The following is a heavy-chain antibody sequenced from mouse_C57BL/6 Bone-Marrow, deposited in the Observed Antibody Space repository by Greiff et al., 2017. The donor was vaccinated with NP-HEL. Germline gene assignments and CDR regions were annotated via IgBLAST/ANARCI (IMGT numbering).Heavy chain of an antibody. V-gene: IGHV6-3*01. J-gene: IGHJ2*01. CDR2: IRLKSDNYAT. D-gene: IGHD2-4*01. CDR1: GFTFSNYW. Sequence: EVQLVESGGGLVQPGGSMKLSCVASGFTFSNYWMNWVRQSPEKGLEWVAQIRLKSDNYATHYAESVKGRFTISRDDSKSSVYLQMNNLRAEDTGIYYCTGSIYYDYDGYWGQGTTLTVSS. CDR3: TGSIYYDYDGY.